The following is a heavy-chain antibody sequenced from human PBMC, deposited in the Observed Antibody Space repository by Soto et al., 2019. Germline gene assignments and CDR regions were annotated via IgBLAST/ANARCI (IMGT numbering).Heavy chain of an antibody. CDR1: GDSVSSKSAA. Sequence: SQTLSLTCAISGDSVSSKSAAWHWIRQSPSRGLEWLGRTYYRSKWSSNYAVSVKSRITINPDTSKNQFSLQLRSVTPDDTAVYYCARGWSGSYLPFDIWGQGTMVTVSS. D-gene: IGHD1-26*01. CDR3: ARGWSGSYLPFDI. J-gene: IGHJ3*02. CDR2: TYYRSKWSS. V-gene: IGHV6-1*01.